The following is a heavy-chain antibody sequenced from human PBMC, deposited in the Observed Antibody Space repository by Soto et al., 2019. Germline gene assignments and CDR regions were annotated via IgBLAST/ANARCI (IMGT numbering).Heavy chain of an antibody. D-gene: IGHD6-19*01. Sequence: QVQLVQSGAEMKKPGASVMVSCKASGYTFTHNDINWVRQATGQGLELMGWMNTNSGNAGYARKFQDRVIMTRNTAISTAYMLLSSLESDDTAVYYCARRGNNGWFYDYWGQGTLVTVSS. V-gene: IGHV1-8*01. CDR3: ARRGNNGWFYDY. CDR1: GYTFTHND. J-gene: IGHJ4*02. CDR2: MNTNSGNA.